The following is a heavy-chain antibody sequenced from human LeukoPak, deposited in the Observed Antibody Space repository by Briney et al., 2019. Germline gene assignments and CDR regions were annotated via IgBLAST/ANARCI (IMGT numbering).Heavy chain of an antibody. CDR3: ATDRGWRTSGYYLYYFEY. CDR1: GFIFTNYF. V-gene: IGHV3-7*01. CDR2: IKHDGSEK. J-gene: IGHJ4*02. D-gene: IGHD3-3*01. Sequence: GGSLRLSCAASGFIFTNYFMSWVRQAPGKGLEWVASIKHDGSEKYYVDSVRGRFTISRDNTKNSLYLQMSSLRAEDTAVYYCATDRGWRTSGYYLYYFEYWGQGTLVTYSS.